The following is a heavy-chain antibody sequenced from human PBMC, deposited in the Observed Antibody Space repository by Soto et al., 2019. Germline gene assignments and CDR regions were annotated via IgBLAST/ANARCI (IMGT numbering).Heavy chain of an antibody. V-gene: IGHV4-59*01. CDR1: GGSISSYY. Sequence: SETLSLTCTVSGGSISSYYLSWIRQPPGKGLEWIGYIYYSGSTNYNPSLKSRVTISVDTSKNQFSLKLSSVTAADTAVYYCARYSGYDYAFDIWGQGTMVTVSS. D-gene: IGHD5-12*01. CDR2: IYYSGST. J-gene: IGHJ3*02. CDR3: ARYSGYDYAFDI.